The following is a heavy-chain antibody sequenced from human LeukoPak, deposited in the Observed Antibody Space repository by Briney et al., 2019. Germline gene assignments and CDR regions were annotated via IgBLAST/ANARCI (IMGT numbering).Heavy chain of an antibody. J-gene: IGHJ4*02. D-gene: IGHD4-23*01. CDR2: INANSGGT. V-gene: IGHV1-2*02. CDR3: ARDGHGGNSFDY. CDR1: GYTFTGYY. Sequence: ASVKVSCKASGYTFTGYYMHWVRQAPGQGLEWMGWINANSGGTDYAQKFQDRVTMTRDTSISTAYMELSRLRSDDTAVYYCARDGHGGNSFDYWGQGTPVTVSS.